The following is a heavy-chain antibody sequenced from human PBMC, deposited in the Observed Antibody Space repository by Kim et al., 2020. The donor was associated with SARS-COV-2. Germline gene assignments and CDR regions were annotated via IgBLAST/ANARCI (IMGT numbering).Heavy chain of an antibody. D-gene: IGHD3-10*01. J-gene: IGHJ4*02. CDR3: ARGAGSPDY. CDR2: GSNP. V-gene: IGHV3-23*01. Sequence: GSNPNYADSVTGRFTISRDNSKNALYRQMNSLRVEDTAVYYCARGAGSPDYWGQGTLVTVSS.